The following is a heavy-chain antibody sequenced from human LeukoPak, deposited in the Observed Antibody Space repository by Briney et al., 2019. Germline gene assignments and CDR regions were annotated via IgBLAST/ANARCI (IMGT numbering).Heavy chain of an antibody. CDR3: ARLGGGRSSWFGPFDY. CDR1: GGSISSTSYY. J-gene: IGHJ4*02. CDR2: IYYGGST. V-gene: IGHV4-39*01. Sequence: SETLSLTCTVSGGSISSTSYYWGWIRQPPGKGLEYTGSIYYGGSTYYKSSLKSRVTISVDTSRNQFSLKLSSVTAADTAVYYCARLGGGRSSWFGPFDYWGQGTLVTVSS. D-gene: IGHD6-13*01.